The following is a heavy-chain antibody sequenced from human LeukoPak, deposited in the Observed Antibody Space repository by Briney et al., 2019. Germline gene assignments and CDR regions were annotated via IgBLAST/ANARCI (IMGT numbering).Heavy chain of an antibody. D-gene: IGHD6-19*01. CDR1: GFTFSDYW. V-gene: IGHV3-74*01. Sequence: GGSLRLSCAASGFTFSDYWMHRIRQTPGKGPVWVSRINSDGTTITYADSVRGRFTISRDNAKNTLHVQMNSLRAEDTAVYYCARESRQWLVLGGVDYWGQGTLVTVSS. CDR3: ARESRQWLVLGGVDY. CDR2: INSDGTTI. J-gene: IGHJ4*02.